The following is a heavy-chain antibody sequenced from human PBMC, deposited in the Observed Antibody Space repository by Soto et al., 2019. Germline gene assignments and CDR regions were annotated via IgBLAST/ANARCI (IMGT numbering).Heavy chain of an antibody. CDR2: ISYDGSNK. V-gene: IGHV3-30*18. CDR1: GFTFSSYG. CDR3: AKAITVNPTRYYYGLDV. J-gene: IGHJ6*02. Sequence: GGSLRLSCAASGFTFSSYGIHWVRQPPGKGLEWVAVISYDGSNKYFADSVKGRSTISRDNSKNTLYLQMDSLRPEDTAVYYCAKAITVNPTRYYYGLDVWGQGTTVTVSS.